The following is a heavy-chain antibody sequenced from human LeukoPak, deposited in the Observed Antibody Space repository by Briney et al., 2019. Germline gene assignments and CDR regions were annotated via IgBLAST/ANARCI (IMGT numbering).Heavy chain of an antibody. CDR2: IYYSGST. J-gene: IGHJ4*02. D-gene: IGHD3-10*01. CDR3: ARVHYGSVYFDY. V-gene: IGHV4-59*01. CDR1: GGSISSYY. Sequence: ASETLSLTCTVSGGSISSYYWSWIRQPPGKGLEWIGYIYYSGSTNYNPSLKSRATISVDTSKNQFSLKLSSVTAADTAVYYCARVHYGSVYFDYWGQGTLVTVSS.